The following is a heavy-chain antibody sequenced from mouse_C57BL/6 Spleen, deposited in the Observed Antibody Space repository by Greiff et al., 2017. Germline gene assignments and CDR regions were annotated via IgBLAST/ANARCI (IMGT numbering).Heavy chain of an antibody. CDR2: IAPEDGDT. V-gene: IGHV14-1*01. CDR3: TTWYGYDGRVWFAY. J-gene: IGHJ3*01. Sequence: VQLQQSGAELVRPGASVKLSCTASGFNITDYYMHWVTQRPEQGLEWIGRIAPEDGDTDYAPKFQGKATMTADTSSNTAYLQLSSLTSEGTAVYYGTTWYGYDGRVWFAYWGQGTLVTVSA. D-gene: IGHD2-2*01. CDR1: GFNITDYY.